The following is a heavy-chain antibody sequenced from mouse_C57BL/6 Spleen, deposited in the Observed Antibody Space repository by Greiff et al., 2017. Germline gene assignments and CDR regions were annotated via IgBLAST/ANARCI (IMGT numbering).Heavy chain of an antibody. CDR3: AYDRLRDEAMDY. Sequence: QVQLQPPGAELVKPGASVKMSCKASGYTFTSYWITWVKQRPGHGLEWVGDIYPGSGSTNYNEKFKSKTTLTVDTSSSTADMQRSSLTSEDSAVYYCAYDRLRDEAMDYWGQGTSVTVSS. D-gene: IGHD2-14*01. J-gene: IGHJ4*01. V-gene: IGHV1-55*01. CDR2: IYPGSGST. CDR1: GYTFTSYW.